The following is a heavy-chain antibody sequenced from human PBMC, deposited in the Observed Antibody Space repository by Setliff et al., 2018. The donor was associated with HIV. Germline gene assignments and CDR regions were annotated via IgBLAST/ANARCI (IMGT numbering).Heavy chain of an antibody. J-gene: IGHJ4*02. D-gene: IGHD5-18*01. CDR2: IKQDGSEK. V-gene: IGHV3-7*01. Sequence: ETLSLTCTVSGGSISNSRYYWSWIRQPPGKGLEWVANIKQDGSEKYYVESVKGRFTISRDNANNSLYLQMNSLRAEDTAVYYCARGARGYSYGWGQGTLVTVSS. CDR1: GGSISNSRYY. CDR3: ARGARGYSYG.